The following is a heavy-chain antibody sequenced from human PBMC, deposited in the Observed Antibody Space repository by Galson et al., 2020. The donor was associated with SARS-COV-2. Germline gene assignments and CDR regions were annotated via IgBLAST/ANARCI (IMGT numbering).Heavy chain of an antibody. CDR3: VRQGVFDSSGYNPFYC. CDR1: GFTSSRYA. Sequence: GESLKISCAASGFTSSRYAMGWVRQAPGKGLEWVSAISGLSNYYAQPVRGRFTISRDSSKNTVDLQMDILTAEDTAIYFCVRQGVFDSSGYNPFYCWGQGTLVTVSS. J-gene: IGHJ4*02. D-gene: IGHD5-12*01. CDR2: ISGLSN. V-gene: IGHV3-23*01.